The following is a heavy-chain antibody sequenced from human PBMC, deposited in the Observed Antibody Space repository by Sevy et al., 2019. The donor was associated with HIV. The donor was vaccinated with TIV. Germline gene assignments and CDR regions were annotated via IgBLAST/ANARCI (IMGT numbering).Heavy chain of an antibody. CDR2: IIPLSTTT. V-gene: IGHV1-69*13. D-gene: IGHD5-12*01. CDR1: GGPFSSFA. Sequence: ASVKVSCKASGGPFSSFAFSWVRQAPGQGLEWMGGIIPLSTTTNYAQKFQGRVTITADESTSPAYMELSSLTSDDTAVYYCATVGGYSAFEGPYYIDYWGQGTLVTVSS. J-gene: IGHJ4*02. CDR3: ATVGGYSAFEGPYYIDY.